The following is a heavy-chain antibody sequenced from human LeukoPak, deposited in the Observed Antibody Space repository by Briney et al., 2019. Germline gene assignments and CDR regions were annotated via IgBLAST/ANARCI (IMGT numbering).Heavy chain of an antibody. D-gene: IGHD6-13*01. V-gene: IGHV1-46*01. CDR3: ARIRTAGGPEY. CDR1: GYIFTNHH. Sequence: ASVKVSCKASGYIFTNHHMHWVRQAPGQGLEWMGISNPSGGSTNYAQKFQGRVTMTRDTSTSTVYMELSSLKSEDTAVYYCARIRTAGGPEYWGQGTLVTVSS. CDR2: SNPSGGST. J-gene: IGHJ4*02.